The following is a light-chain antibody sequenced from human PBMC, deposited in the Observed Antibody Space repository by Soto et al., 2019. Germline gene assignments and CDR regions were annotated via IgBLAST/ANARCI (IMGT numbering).Light chain of an antibody. Sequence: EVVLTQSPGTLSLSPGESATLSCRASQSVSGMYLAWYQQKPGQAPRLLIYGTSNRATGIPDRFSGSGSGTDFTLTIRRLEPEDFAMYFCRQYDNSPFTFGPGTKVDIK. CDR1: QSVSGMY. J-gene: IGKJ3*01. CDR3: RQYDNSPFT. V-gene: IGKV3-20*01. CDR2: GTS.